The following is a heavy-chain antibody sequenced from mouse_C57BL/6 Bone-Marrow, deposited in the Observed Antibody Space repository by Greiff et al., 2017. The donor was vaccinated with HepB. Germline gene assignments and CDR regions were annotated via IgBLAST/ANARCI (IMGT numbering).Heavy chain of an antibody. D-gene: IGHD1-1*01. CDR1: GYTFTSYW. CDR2: IHPNSGST. V-gene: IGHV1-64*01. Sequence: QVQLQQPGAELVKPGASVKMSCTASGYTFTSYWMHWVKQEPGQGLEWIGMIHPNSGSTNYNEKFKSKATLTVDKSSSTDYMQLSSMTSEDSAVYYCAIVDHYWYFDVWGTGTTVTVSS. J-gene: IGHJ1*03. CDR3: AIVDHYWYFDV.